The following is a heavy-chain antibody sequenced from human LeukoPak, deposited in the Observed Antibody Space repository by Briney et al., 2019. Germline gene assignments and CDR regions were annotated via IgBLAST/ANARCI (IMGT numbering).Heavy chain of an antibody. J-gene: IGHJ4*02. Sequence: SETLSLTCTVSGGSISSYYWSWIRQPPGKGLEWIGYIYYSGSTNHNPSLKSRVTISVDTSKNQFSLKLSSVTAADTAVYYCAAHPGYSRLFDYWGQGTLVTVSS. CDR1: GGSISSYY. CDR3: AAHPGYSRLFDY. V-gene: IGHV4-59*01. D-gene: IGHD6-13*01. CDR2: IYYSGST.